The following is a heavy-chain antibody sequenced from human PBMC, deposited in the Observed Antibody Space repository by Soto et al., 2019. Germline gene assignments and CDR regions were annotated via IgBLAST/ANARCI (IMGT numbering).Heavy chain of an antibody. D-gene: IGHD6-13*01. CDR2: ISYDGSNK. J-gene: IGHJ4*02. Sequence: QLQLVESGGGVVQPGRSLRLSCAASGFTFSSYAMHWVRQAPGKGLEWVAVISYDGSNKYYADSVKGRFTISRDNSKNTLYLQMNSLRAEDTAVYYCARDLGAGTAPGDYWGQGTLVTVSS. CDR3: ARDLGAGTAPGDY. CDR1: GFTFSSYA. V-gene: IGHV3-30-3*01.